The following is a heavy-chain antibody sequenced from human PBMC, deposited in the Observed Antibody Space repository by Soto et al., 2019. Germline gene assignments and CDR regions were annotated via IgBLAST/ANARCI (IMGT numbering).Heavy chain of an antibody. CDR2: IYYSGST. Sequence: SETLSLTCTVSGGSISSVYWSWIRQPPGKGLEWIGYIYYSGSTNYNPSLKSRVTISVDTSKNQFSLKLSSVTAADTAVYYCARRPTYYYYYGMDVWGQGTTVTSP. V-gene: IGHV4-59*01. CDR1: GGSISSVY. J-gene: IGHJ6*02. CDR3: ARRPTYYYYYGMDV.